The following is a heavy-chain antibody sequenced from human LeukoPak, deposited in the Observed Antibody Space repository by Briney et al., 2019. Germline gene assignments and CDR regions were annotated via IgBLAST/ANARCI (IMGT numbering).Heavy chain of an antibody. CDR2: MYHSGST. D-gene: IGHD6-6*01. CDR3: ARDFAEYSSSYYNWFDP. CDR1: GYSISSGHY. Sequence: PSETLSLTCTVSGYSISSGHYWGWIRQPPGKGLEWIGSMYHSGSTYYNPPLKSRVTISVDTSKNQFSLRLSSVTAADTAVYYCARDFAEYSSSYYNWFDPWGQGTLVTVSS. J-gene: IGHJ5*02. V-gene: IGHV4-38-2*02.